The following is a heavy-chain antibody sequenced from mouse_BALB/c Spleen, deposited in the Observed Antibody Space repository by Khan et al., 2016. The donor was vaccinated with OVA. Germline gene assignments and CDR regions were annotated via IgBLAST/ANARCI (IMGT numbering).Heavy chain of an antibody. CDR2: IDPYDSET. CDR3: ARNPFAY. CDR1: GYTFTNYW. Sequence: VQLQESGAELVGPGVSVKLSCKASGYTFTNYWMNWVKQSPEQGLEWIGRIDPYDSETHYNQNFKDKAILTVDKSSSTAYMQLSSLTSEDSAVYFCARNPFAYWGQGTLVTVSA. V-gene: IGHV1-52*01. J-gene: IGHJ3*01.